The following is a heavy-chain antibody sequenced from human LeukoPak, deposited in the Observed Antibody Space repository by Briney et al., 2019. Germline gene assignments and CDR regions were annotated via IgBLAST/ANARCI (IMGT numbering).Heavy chain of an antibody. J-gene: IGHJ6*02. D-gene: IGHD3-16*01. Sequence: GGSLRLSCAASGFTFSESWMSWVRQAPGKGLEWVANMNQDGSEKDYVDAVKGRFTISRDNARESLYLQMSSLRAEDTAVYYCATYTHWVAGDVWGHGTTVTVSS. CDR1: GFTFSESW. CDR3: ATYTHWVAGDV. V-gene: IGHV3-7*01. CDR2: MNQDGSEK.